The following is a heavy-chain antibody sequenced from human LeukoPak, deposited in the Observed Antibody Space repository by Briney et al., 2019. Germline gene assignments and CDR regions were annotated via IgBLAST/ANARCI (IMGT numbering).Heavy chain of an antibody. J-gene: IGHJ2*01. CDR3: ARFRVDTYWYFDL. V-gene: IGHV4-59*01. CDR1: GGSIRSYY. Sequence: SETLSLTCTVSGGSIRSYYWSWIRQPPGKGLEWIGYIYYSGSTNYNPSLKSRATISVDTSKNQFSLKLTSVTAADTAVYYCARFRVDTYWYFDLWGRGTLVTVSS. D-gene: IGHD5-18*01. CDR2: IYYSGST.